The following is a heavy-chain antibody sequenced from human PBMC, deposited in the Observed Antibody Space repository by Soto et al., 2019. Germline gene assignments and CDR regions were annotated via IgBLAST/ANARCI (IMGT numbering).Heavy chain of an antibody. V-gene: IGHV3-30*18. Sequence: QVQLMESGGGVVQHGRSLRLSCAASGFKFRTYGMHWVRQAPGKGLEWVAVISYDGVNKYYADSVNGRFTISRDNSKNTVYLQLNTLSAEDTAVYYCAKDQGGSSSTPYFDYWGLGTQVTVSS. D-gene: IGHD6-6*01. CDR1: GFKFRTYG. CDR3: AKDQGGSSSTPYFDY. CDR2: ISYDGVNK. J-gene: IGHJ4*02.